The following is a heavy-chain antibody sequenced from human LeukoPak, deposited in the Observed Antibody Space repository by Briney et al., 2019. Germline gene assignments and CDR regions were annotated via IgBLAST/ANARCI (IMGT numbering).Heavy chain of an antibody. CDR2: MYYTGST. D-gene: IGHD4-23*01. V-gene: IGHV4-59*01. CDR3: ARVSVVYGMDV. CDR1: GGSINSDY. Sequence: SETLSLTCSVSGGSINSDYWAWIRQAPGKGLEWIGYMYYTGSTNYNPSLKSRVTISLATSKNQFSLKLSSVTAADTAAYYCARVSVVYGMDVWGRGTTVTVSS. J-gene: IGHJ6*02.